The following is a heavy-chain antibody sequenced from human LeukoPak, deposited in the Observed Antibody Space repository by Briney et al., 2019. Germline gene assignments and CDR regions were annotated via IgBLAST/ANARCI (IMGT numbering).Heavy chain of an antibody. V-gene: IGHV3-15*01. CDR3: TTDIWELPTFDY. D-gene: IGHD1-26*01. CDR1: GFTFSNAW. CDR2: IKSKTDGGTT. J-gene: IGHJ4*02. Sequence: GGSLRLSCAASGFTFSNAWMSGVRQAPGKGLEWVGRIKSKTDGGTTDYAAPVKGRFTISRDDSKNTLYLQMNSLKTEDTAVYYCTTDIWELPTFDYWGQGTLVTVSS.